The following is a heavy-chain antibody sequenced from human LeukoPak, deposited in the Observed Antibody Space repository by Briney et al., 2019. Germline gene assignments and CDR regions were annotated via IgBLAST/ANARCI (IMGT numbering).Heavy chain of an antibody. Sequence: SETLSLTCTVSGGSISSGGYYWSWIRQPPGKGLEWIGYIYYSGSTNYNPSLKSRVTISVDTSKNQFSLKLSSVTAADTAVYYCAREAGLGSEVYAIGHDAFDIWGQGTMVTVSS. D-gene: IGHD2-8*01. J-gene: IGHJ3*02. CDR3: AREAGLGSEVYAIGHDAFDI. CDR2: IYYSGST. CDR1: GGSISSGGYY. V-gene: IGHV4-61*08.